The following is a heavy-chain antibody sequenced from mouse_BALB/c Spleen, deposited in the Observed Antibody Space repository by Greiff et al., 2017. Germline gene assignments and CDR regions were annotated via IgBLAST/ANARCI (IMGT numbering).Heavy chain of an antibody. D-gene: IGHD1-1*01. CDR1: GFTFSDYY. J-gene: IGHJ3*01. Sequence: EVQVVESGGGLVKPGGSLKLSCAASGFTFSDYYMYWVRQTPEKRLEWVATISDGGSYTYYPDSVKGGFTISRDNATNNLYLQMSSLKSEDTAMYYCAIADYDSSSYAWFAYWGQGTLVTVSA. CDR3: AIADYDSSSYAWFAY. CDR2: ISDGGSYT. V-gene: IGHV5-4*02.